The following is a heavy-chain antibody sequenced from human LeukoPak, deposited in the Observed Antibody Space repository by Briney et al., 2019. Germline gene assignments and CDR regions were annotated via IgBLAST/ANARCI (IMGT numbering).Heavy chain of an antibody. CDR3: ARELGTYSSSSQGDY. Sequence: GGSLRLSCAASGFTFSSYAMNWVRQAPGKGLEWVANIQQDGSEKYYVDSVKGRFTISRDNAKNSLYLQMNSLRAEDTAVYYCARELGTYSSSSQGDYWGQGTLVTVSS. V-gene: IGHV3-7*01. CDR2: IQQDGSEK. J-gene: IGHJ4*02. CDR1: GFTFSSYA. D-gene: IGHD6-6*01.